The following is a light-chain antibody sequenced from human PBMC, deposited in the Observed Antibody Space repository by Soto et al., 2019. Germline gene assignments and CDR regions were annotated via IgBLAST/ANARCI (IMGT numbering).Light chain of an antibody. Sequence: SVLTQPRSVSGSAGQSVTISCTGTSSDVGGYNYVSWYQQHPGKAPKLMIYDVTKRPSGVPDRFSGSKSGNTASLTISGLQAEDEADYYCCSYAGRSTFGVFGTGTKV. V-gene: IGLV2-11*01. CDR1: SSDVGGYNY. CDR2: DVT. J-gene: IGLJ1*01. CDR3: CSYAGRSTFGV.